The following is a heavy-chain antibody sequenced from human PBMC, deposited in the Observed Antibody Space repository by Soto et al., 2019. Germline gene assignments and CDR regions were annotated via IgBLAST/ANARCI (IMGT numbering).Heavy chain of an antibody. CDR3: ARDRYSGYDLDY. Sequence: QVQLVESGGGVVQPGRSLRLSCAASGFTFSSYGMHWVRQAPGKGLEWVAVIWYDGSNKYYADSVKGRFTISRDNSKNTLYLQMNSLIAEDTAVYYCARDRYSGYDLDYWGQGTLVTVSS. V-gene: IGHV3-33*01. CDR1: GFTFSSYG. CDR2: IWYDGSNK. D-gene: IGHD5-12*01. J-gene: IGHJ4*02.